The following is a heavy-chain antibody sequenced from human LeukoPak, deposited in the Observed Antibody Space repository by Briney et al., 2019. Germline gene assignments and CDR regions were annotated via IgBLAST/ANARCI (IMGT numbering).Heavy chain of an antibody. D-gene: IGHD6-6*01. Sequence: ASVKVSCKASGYTFTGYYMHWVRQAPGQGLEWMGRINPNSGGTNYAQKFQGRVTMTRDTSISTAYMELSRLRSDDTAVYYCAREWWRSSSIVADYWGQGTLVTVSS. V-gene: IGHV1-2*06. CDR1: GYTFTGYY. CDR3: AREWWRSSSIVADY. J-gene: IGHJ4*02. CDR2: INPNSGGT.